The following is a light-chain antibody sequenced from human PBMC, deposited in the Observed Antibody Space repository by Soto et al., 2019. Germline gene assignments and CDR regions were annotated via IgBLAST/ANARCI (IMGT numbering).Light chain of an antibody. CDR3: QQTSSFPLT. Sequence: DIQMTQSPSTLSGSVGDRVTITCRASQTISSWLAWYQQKPGKAPKLLIYKASTLKSGVPSRFSGSGSGTEFTLTISSLQPEDVATYYCQQTSSFPLTLGGGTKVDIK. V-gene: IGKV1-5*03. CDR1: QTISSW. J-gene: IGKJ4*01. CDR2: KAS.